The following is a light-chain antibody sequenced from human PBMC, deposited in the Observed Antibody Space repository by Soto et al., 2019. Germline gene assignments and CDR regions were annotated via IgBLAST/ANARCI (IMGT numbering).Light chain of an antibody. CDR1: QSVSSSY. V-gene: IGKV3-20*01. CDR2: GAS. J-gene: IGKJ1*01. CDR3: QQYGSSPWT. Sequence: EIVLTQSPGTLSLSPRERATLSCRASQSVSSSYLAWYQQKPGQAPRVRIYGASSRATGIPDRFSGSGSGTDFTLTISRLEPEDFAVYYCQQYGSSPWTFGQGTKVEIK.